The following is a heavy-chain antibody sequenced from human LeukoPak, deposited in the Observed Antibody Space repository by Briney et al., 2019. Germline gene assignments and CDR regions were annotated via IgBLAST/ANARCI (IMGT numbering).Heavy chain of an antibody. J-gene: IGHJ4*02. CDR3: ARPHYDFWSGYYTGGYYFDY. V-gene: IGHV4-59*12. CDR1: GGSISGYF. D-gene: IGHD3-3*01. CDR2: IYSSGST. Sequence: SETLSLTCTVSGGSISGYFWSWIRQPPGKGLEWIGHIYSSGSTNYNPSLKSRVTISVDTSKNQFSLKLSSVTAADTAVYYCARPHYDFWSGYYTGGYYFDYWGQGTLVTVSS.